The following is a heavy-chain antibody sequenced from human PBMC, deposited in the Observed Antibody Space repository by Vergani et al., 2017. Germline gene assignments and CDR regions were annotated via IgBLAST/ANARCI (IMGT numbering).Heavy chain of an antibody. CDR3: ARATPYSSAWHT. V-gene: IGHV5-10-1*01. CDR2: IDPSDSYT. J-gene: IGHJ5*02. Sequence: EVQLVPSGAEVKKPGESLRISCKGSGYSFTTYWISWVRQMPGKGLEWMGRIDPSDSYTKYSPSFQGHVTISADKSISTAYLQWSSLKASDTAMYYCARATPYSSAWHTWGQGTLVTVSS. CDR1: GYSFTTYW. D-gene: IGHD6-19*01.